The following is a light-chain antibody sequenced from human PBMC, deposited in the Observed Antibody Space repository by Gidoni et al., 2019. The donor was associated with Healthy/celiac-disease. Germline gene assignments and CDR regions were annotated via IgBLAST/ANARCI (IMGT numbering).Light chain of an antibody. Sequence: DIVMTQSPLSLRVTPGEPASISCRSSQSLLHSNGYNYLDRYLQKPGQSPQLLIYLGSNRASGGPDRFSGSGSGTDFTLKISRVEAEDVGVYYCMQALQTPGVGGGTKVEIK. CDR3: MQALQTPG. CDR2: LGS. V-gene: IGKV2-28*01. CDR1: QSLLHSNGYNY. J-gene: IGKJ4*01.